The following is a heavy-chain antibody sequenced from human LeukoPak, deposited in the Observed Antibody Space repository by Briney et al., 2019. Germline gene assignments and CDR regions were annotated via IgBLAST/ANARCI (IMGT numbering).Heavy chain of an antibody. D-gene: IGHD6-13*01. CDR3: ATSIAAAGDYFDY. Sequence: GASVKVSCKASGYTFTGYYMHWVRQAPGQGLEWMGWINTNTGNPTYAQGFTGRFVFSLDTSVSTAYLQISSLKAEDTAVYYCATSIAAAGDYFDYWGQGTLVTVSS. V-gene: IGHV7-4-1*02. CDR2: INTNTGNP. J-gene: IGHJ4*02. CDR1: GYTFTGYY.